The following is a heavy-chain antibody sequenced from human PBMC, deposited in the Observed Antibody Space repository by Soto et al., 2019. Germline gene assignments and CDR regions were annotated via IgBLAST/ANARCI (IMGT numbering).Heavy chain of an antibody. J-gene: IGHJ5*02. Sequence: SETLSLTCSVSVDSITNREYFCQWFRQTPGKTLEWIGSIYYSGSTYYNPSLVTRVTISLDTSKNQFSLRLTSVTAADTAVYYCARRNGGHSIYNWFDPWGQAILVTVSS. V-gene: IGHV4-39*01. CDR2: IYYSGST. CDR3: ARRNGGHSIYNWFDP. CDR1: VDSITNREYF. D-gene: IGHD2-21*02.